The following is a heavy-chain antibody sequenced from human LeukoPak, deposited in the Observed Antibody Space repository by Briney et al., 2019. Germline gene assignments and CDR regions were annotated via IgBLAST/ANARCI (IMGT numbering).Heavy chain of an antibody. CDR1: GGSFSGYY. V-gene: IGHV4-34*01. CDR2: INHSGSI. J-gene: IGHJ5*02. CDR3: ARGTWFDP. Sequence: SETLSLTCAVYGGSFSGYYWSWIRQPPGKGLEWIGEINHSGSINYNPSLKSRVTISVGTSKNQFSLKLSSVTAADTAVYYCARGTWFDPWGQGTLVTVSP.